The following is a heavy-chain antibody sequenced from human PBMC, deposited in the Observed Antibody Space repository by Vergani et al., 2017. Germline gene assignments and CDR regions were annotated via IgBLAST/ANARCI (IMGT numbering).Heavy chain of an antibody. V-gene: IGHV3-21*01. J-gene: IGHJ4*02. CDR2: ISSSSSYI. CDR3: AREHPNSGYDGPFDY. CDR1: GFTFSSYS. D-gene: IGHD5-12*01. Sequence: EVQLVESGGGLVKPGGSLRLSCAASGFTFSSYSMNWVRQAPGKGLEWVSSISSSSSYIYYADSVKGRFTISRDNAKNSLYLQMNSLRAEDTAVYYCAREHPNSGYDGPFDYWGQGTLVTVSS.